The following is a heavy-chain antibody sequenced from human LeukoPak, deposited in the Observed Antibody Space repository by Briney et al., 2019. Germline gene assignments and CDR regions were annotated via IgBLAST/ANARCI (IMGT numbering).Heavy chain of an antibody. V-gene: IGHV3-9*01. CDR2: ISWNSGSI. D-gene: IGHD6-13*01. J-gene: IGHJ4*02. CDR1: GFTFDDYA. Sequence: GGSLRLSCAASGFTFDDYAMHWVRQAPGKGLEWVSGISWNSGSIGYADSVKGRFTISRDNAKNSLYLQMNSLRAEDTVLYYCAKDIIAAAGLSFDYWGQGTLVTVSS. CDR3: AKDIIAAAGLSFDY.